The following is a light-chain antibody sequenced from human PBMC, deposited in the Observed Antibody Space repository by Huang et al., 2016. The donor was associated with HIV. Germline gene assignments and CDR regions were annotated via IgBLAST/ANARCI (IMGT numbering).Light chain of an antibody. CDR3: QQSYSSPHT. Sequence: DIQMTQSPSSLSASVGDRVTITCRASQSISTHLNWYQHQPGKAPRLLIVAASSLQSGVPSRFSGSGSETDFSLTISTLQREDFATYYCQQSYSSPHTFGQGTRLEIK. V-gene: IGKV1-39*01. CDR1: QSISTH. J-gene: IGKJ2*01. CDR2: AAS.